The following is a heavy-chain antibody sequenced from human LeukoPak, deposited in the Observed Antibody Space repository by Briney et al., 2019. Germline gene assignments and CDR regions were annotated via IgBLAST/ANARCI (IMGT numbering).Heavy chain of an antibody. CDR2: ITSSSSY. CDR1: GFTLSTYS. CDR3: ARDPDPHDYGDYEEGFWYYYAMDV. Sequence: GGSLRLSCAASGFTLSTYSMNWVRQAPGKGLEWVSFITSSSSYYADSVKGRFTISRDNARNSLFLQMNSLRAEDTAVYFCARDPDPHDYGDYEEGFWYYYAMDVWGKGATVTVSS. V-gene: IGHV3-21*01. J-gene: IGHJ6*04. D-gene: IGHD4-17*01.